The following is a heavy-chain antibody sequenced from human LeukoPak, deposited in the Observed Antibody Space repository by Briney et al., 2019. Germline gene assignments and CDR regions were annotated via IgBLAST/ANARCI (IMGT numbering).Heavy chain of an antibody. J-gene: IGHJ4*02. CDR1: GFTFSTYA. D-gene: IGHD3-22*01. V-gene: IGHV3-23*01. CDR3: AKLVKRIVVANTDY. CDR2: ISGSGDST. Sequence: PGGSLRLSCAASGFTFSTYAVNWVRQAPGKGLEWVSTISGSGDSTYYADSVKGRFTISRDNSKNTLYLQMNSLRAEDTAVYYCAKLVKRIVVANTDYWGQGTLVTVSS.